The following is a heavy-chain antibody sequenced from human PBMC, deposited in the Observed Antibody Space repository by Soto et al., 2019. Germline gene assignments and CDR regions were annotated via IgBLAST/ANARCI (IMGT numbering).Heavy chain of an antibody. J-gene: IGHJ6*02. D-gene: IGHD7-27*01. CDR1: GYTFTGYY. Sequence: ASVKVSCKASGYTFTGYYMHWVRQAPGQGLEWMGWINPNSGGTNYAQKFQGRVTMTRDTSNSTAYMELSRLRSDDTAVYYCASPTKPGDYYYYYYGMDVWGQGTTVTVSS. CDR3: ASPTKPGDYYYYYYGMDV. CDR2: INPNSGGT. V-gene: IGHV1-2*02.